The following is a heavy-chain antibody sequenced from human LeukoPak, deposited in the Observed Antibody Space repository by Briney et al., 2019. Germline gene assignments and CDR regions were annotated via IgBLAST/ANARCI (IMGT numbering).Heavy chain of an antibody. CDR2: IIPIFDTA. CDR3: ARGFIYAPTYYYDSSGYFFDP. V-gene: IGHV1-69*13. J-gene: IGHJ5*02. Sequence: ASVKVSCKASGGTFSSYSISWVRQAPGQGLERMGGIIPIFDTADYAQKFQGRVTITADESTSTAYMELSSLRSEDTAVYYCARGFIYAPTYYYDSSGYFFDPWGQGTLVTVSS. CDR1: GGTFSSYS. D-gene: IGHD3-22*01.